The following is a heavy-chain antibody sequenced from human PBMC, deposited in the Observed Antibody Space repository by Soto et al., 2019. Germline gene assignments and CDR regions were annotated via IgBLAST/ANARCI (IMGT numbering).Heavy chain of an antibody. Sequence: QITLEESGPTLGNPTQTLRLTSSFSGFSTGEVGEGVDWVRQPPGEALEWIALGYWNDDERYNPSLESRLTISKDTAKNQVVLTTTNMDPLDTSTYHFAHERGCCASRGTWGPGPLVNVS. CDR1: GFSTGEVGEG. CDR3: AHERGCCASRGT. V-gene: IGHV2-5*01. J-gene: IGHJ5*02. D-gene: IGHD3-16*01. CDR2: GYWNDDE.